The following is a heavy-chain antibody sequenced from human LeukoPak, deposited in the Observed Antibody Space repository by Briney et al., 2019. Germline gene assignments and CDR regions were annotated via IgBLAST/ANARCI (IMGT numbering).Heavy chain of an antibody. Sequence: GASVKVSCKASGYXFTSYSISWVRQAPGQGLEWVGWISSYNGKTNYGKNVQGRVTMTTDTSTSTAYMELRSLSSDDTAIYYCARNYDSSKDGNDYWGQGTLVTVSS. CDR3: ARNYDSSKDGNDY. CDR2: ISSYNGKT. D-gene: IGHD3-22*01. J-gene: IGHJ4*02. V-gene: IGHV1-18*01. CDR1: GYXFTSYS.